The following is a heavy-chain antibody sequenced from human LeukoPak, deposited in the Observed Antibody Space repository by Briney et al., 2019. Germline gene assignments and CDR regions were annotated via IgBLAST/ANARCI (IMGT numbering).Heavy chain of an antibody. V-gene: IGHV3-74*01. Sequence: GGSLRLSCAASGFTFSTYVMHWVRQAPGKGLVWVSHINSDGSNTDYADSVKGRFTISRDNAKNTLYLQMNSLRAEDTAVYYCASFPGLIPSWGQGTLVTVSS. CDR1: GFTFSTYV. J-gene: IGHJ5*02. CDR2: INSDGSNT. D-gene: IGHD2-2*02. CDR3: ASFPGLIPS.